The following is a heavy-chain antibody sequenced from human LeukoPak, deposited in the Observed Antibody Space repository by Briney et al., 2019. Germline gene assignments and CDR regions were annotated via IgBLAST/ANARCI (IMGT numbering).Heavy chain of an antibody. Sequence: SETLSLTCTVSGASIISGYYYWSWIRQPAGKGLEWIGRIYTSGSTNYNPSLKSRVTISVDTSKNQFSLKLSSVTAADTAVYYCARHPDGYSGYHATFHYWGQGTLLTVS. CDR3: ARHPDGYSGYHATFHY. V-gene: IGHV4-61*02. J-gene: IGHJ4*02. CDR1: GASIISGYYY. D-gene: IGHD5-12*01. CDR2: IYTSGST.